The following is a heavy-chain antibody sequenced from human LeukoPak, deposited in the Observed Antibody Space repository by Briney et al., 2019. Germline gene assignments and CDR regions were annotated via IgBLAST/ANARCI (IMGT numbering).Heavy chain of an antibody. CDR1: GGSFGGYY. CDR3: TRVTGNPGQWLGFDY. D-gene: IGHD6-19*01. Sequence: SETLSLTCAVYGGSFGGYYWSWIRQPPGKGLEWIGSIYYTGSTYYNPALKSRGTISGATSKNQFSLKLSSVTAADTAVYFSTRVTGNPGQWLGFDYWGQGTLVTVSS. CDR2: IYYTGST. J-gene: IGHJ4*02. V-gene: IGHV4-34*01.